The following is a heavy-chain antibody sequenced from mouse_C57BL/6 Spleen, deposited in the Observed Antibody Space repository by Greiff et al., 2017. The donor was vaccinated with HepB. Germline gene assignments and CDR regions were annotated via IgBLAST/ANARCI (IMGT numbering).Heavy chain of an antibody. D-gene: IGHD2-4*01. CDR1: GFTFSSYG. CDR3: ATYYYDYVYAMDY. J-gene: IGHJ4*01. Sequence: EVKLVESGGDLVKPGGSLKLSCAASGFTFSSYGMSWVRQTPDKRLEWVATISSGGSYTYYPDSVKGRFTISRDNAKNTLYLQMSSLKSEDTAMYYCATYYYDYVYAMDYWGQGTSVTVSS. V-gene: IGHV5-6*02. CDR2: ISSGGSYT.